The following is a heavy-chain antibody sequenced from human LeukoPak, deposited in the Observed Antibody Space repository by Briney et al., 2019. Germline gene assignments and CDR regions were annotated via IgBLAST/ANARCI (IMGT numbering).Heavy chain of an antibody. CDR1: GFTFSTYW. D-gene: IGHD5-12*01. CDR2: IKQDGSEK. Sequence: GGSLRLSCAASGFTFSTYWMSWVRQAPGKGLEWVANIKQDGSEKYYVDSEKGRFTISRDKAKKLLYLQMNSLRAEDTAVYYCARERGSGYYYFDYWGQGTLVTVSS. J-gene: IGHJ4*02. CDR3: ARERGSGYYYFDY. V-gene: IGHV3-7*01.